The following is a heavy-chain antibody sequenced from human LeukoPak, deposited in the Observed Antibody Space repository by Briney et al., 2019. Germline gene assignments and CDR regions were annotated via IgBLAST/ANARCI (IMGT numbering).Heavy chain of an antibody. CDR1: GFTFSSYG. D-gene: IGHD5-24*01. Sequence: GGSLRLSCAASGFTFSSYGMHWVRQAPGKGLEWVAFIRYDGSNKYYADSVKGRFTISRDNSKNTLYLQMNSLRAEDTAVYYCAKDRSEMATNLSDYWGQGTLVSVSS. V-gene: IGHV3-30*02. CDR2: IRYDGSNK. J-gene: IGHJ4*02. CDR3: AKDRSEMATNLSDY.